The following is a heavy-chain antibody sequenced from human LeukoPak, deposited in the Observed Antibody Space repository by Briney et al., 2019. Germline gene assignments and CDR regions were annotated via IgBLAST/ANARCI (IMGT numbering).Heavy chain of an antibody. CDR2: LSGSAGSP. V-gene: IGHV3-23*01. CDR1: GFTFSSYA. J-gene: IGHJ4*02. D-gene: IGHD3-10*01. Sequence: PGGSLRLSCVASGFTFSSYALTWVRQAPGKGLEWVSGLSGSAGSPYYADSVKGRFTISRDNSKNTLFLQMNNLRAEDTAVYYCARAMGAWTYFDYWGQGTLVTVSS. CDR3: ARAMGAWTYFDY.